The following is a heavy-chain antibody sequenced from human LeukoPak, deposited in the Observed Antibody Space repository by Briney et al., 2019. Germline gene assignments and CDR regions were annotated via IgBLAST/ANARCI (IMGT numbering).Heavy chain of an antibody. J-gene: IGHJ4*02. CDR2: IYPGDSDT. CDR1: GYSFTSYW. CDR3: AAGGYYYDSSGSPFDH. Sequence: GESLKISCKGSGYSFTSYWIGWVRQMPGKGLEWMGIIYPGDSDTRYSPSFQGQVTISADKSISTAYLQWSSLKASDTAMYYCAAGGYYYDSSGSPFDHWGQGTLVTVSS. D-gene: IGHD3-22*01. V-gene: IGHV5-51*01.